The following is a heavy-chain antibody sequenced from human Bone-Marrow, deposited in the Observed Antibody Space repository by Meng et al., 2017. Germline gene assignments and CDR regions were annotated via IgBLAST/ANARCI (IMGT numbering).Heavy chain of an antibody. D-gene: IGHD3-22*01. Sequence: GESLKISCAASGFTFSSYWMSWVRQAPGKGLEWVSAISGSGGSTYYADSVKGRFTISRDNSKNTLYLQMNSLRAEDTAVYYCAKDLLYDSSGYTSPGMAAFDIWGKG. CDR3: AKDLLYDSSGYTSPGMAAFDI. CDR1: GFTFSSYW. J-gene: IGHJ3*02. V-gene: IGHV3-23*01. CDR2: ISGSGGST.